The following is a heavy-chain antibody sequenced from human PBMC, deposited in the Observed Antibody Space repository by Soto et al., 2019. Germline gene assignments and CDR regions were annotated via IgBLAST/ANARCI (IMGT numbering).Heavy chain of an antibody. CDR1: GFTFRTYT. Sequence: PGGSLRLSCISSGFTFRTYTMNLVRQAPGKGLECVSSIGSTTNYIYYGDSMKGRFTISRDNAKNSLYLEMNSLRAEDTAVYYCARESEDLTSNFDYWGQGTLVTVSS. J-gene: IGHJ4*02. CDR2: IGSTTNYI. CDR3: ARESEDLTSNFDY. V-gene: IGHV3-21*06.